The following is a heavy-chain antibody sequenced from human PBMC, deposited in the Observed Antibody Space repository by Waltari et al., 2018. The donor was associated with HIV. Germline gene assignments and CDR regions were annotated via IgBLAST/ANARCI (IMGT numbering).Heavy chain of an antibody. CDR3: ARHSFTGDSNGWPSDY. V-gene: IGHV4-39*01. D-gene: IGHD6-19*01. CDR2: IYYSGGT. J-gene: IGHJ4*02. CDR1: GGSISSTSYF. Sequence: QLQLQESGPGLVKPSETLSLTCTVSGGSISSTSYFWGWIRQPPGKGLEWIGSIYYSGGTYSKPSLKSRVTISVDTAKNQFSLKRSSVTAADTAVYYGARHSFTGDSNGWPSDYWGQGTLVTVSS.